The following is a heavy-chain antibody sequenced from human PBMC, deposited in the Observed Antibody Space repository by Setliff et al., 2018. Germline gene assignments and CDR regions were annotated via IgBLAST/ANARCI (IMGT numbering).Heavy chain of an antibody. D-gene: IGHD4-17*01. CDR1: GGSIDSHY. Sequence: PSETLSLTCSVSGGSIDSHYWSWIRQPPGKGLEWIGSIYYSGNTNYNPSLKSRVTISVDTSKNQFSLKLSSVTAADTAVYYCASCPFFDYGDPKVAWWYFDLWGRGTLVTVS. CDR2: IYYSGNT. J-gene: IGHJ2*01. V-gene: IGHV4-59*11. CDR3: ASCPFFDYGDPKVAWWYFDL.